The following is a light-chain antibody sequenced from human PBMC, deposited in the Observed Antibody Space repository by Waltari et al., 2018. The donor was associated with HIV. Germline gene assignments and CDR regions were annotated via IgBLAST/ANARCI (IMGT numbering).Light chain of an antibody. CDR3: ASYDLDMSNLL. CDR2: DND. Sequence: QSVLTQPPSASGTARQRVNISCSGRDSNIGRDYIYWYQQVQGAAPRLSIDDNDQRPSGVPARFSGSKSGTSGSLVISGLRSEDEANYYCASYDLDMSNLLFGGGTAVTVL. J-gene: IGLJ2*01. V-gene: IGLV1-47*01. CDR1: DSNIGRDY.